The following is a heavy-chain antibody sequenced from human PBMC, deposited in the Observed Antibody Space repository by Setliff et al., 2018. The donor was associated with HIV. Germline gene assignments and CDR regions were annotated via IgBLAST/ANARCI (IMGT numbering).Heavy chain of an antibody. J-gene: IGHJ5*02. V-gene: IGHV4-4*09. CDR1: GGSFSNFF. CDR2: INSSGTT. D-gene: IGHD3-10*01. CDR3: ARHGSNWFDP. Sequence: SETLSLTCTVSGGSFSNFFWNWIRQPPGKGLEWIGYINSSGTTNYNPSLKSRVNISIDPSKNHFTLRLSSVTVADTAVYYCARHGSNWFDPWGQGTLVTVSS.